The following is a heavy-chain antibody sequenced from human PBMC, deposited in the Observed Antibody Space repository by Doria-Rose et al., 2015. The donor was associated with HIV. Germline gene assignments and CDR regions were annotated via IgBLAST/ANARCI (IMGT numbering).Heavy chain of an antibody. CDR1: GVSLSSPGMG. Sequence: SGPALVKPTETLTLTCTVSGVSLSSPGMGVSWIRQPPGKALEWLANIFSDDERSYKTSLKSRLTISRGTSKSQVVLTMTDMDHVDTATYYCARIKSSRWYHKYYFDFWGQGTLVIVSA. CDR3: ARIKSSRWYHKYYFDF. J-gene: IGHJ4*02. CDR2: IFSDDER. V-gene: IGHV2-26*01. D-gene: IGHD6-13*01.